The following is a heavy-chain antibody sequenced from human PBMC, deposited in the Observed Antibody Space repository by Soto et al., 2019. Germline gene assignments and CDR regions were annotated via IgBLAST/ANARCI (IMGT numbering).Heavy chain of an antibody. Sequence: QVQLVESGGGVVQPGRSLRLSCAASGFTFSSYGMHWVRQAPGKGLEWVAVISYDGSNKYYADSVKGRFTISRDNSKNTLYLQMNNLSAEDTAVYYCAKDRNYRGWYNYWGQGTLVTVSS. CDR1: GFTFSSYG. V-gene: IGHV3-30*18. D-gene: IGHD6-19*01. J-gene: IGHJ4*02. CDR2: ISYDGSNK. CDR3: AKDRNYRGWYNY.